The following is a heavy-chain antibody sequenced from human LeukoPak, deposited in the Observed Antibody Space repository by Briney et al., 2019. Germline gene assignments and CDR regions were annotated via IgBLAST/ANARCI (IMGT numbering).Heavy chain of an antibody. V-gene: IGHV4-31*03. Sequence: SQTLSLTCTVSGGSISSGGYYWSWIRQHPGKGLEWVGYIYYSGSTYYNPSLKSRVTISVDTSKNQFSLKLSSVTAAATAVYYCARDCPIRGSPPRGAFDIWGQGTMVTVSS. J-gene: IGHJ3*02. CDR2: IYYSGST. CDR3: ARDCPIRGSPPRGAFDI. D-gene: IGHD4-23*01. CDR1: GGSISSGGYY.